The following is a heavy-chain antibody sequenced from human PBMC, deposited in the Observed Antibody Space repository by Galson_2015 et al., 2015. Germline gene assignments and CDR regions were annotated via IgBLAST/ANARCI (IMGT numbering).Heavy chain of an antibody. CDR1: GGTFSSYA. V-gene: IGHV1-69*13. CDR2: IIPIFGTA. Sequence: SVKVSCKASGGTFSSYAISWVRQAPGQGLEWMGGIIPIFGTANYAQKFQGRVTITADESTSTAYMELSSLRSEDTAVYYCARDKFGWSMDDNQYFQHWGQGTLVTVSS. CDR3: ARDKFGWSMDDNQYFQH. J-gene: IGHJ1*01. D-gene: IGHD3-3*01.